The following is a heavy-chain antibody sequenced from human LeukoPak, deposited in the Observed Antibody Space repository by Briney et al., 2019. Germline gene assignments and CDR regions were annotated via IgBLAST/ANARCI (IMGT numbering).Heavy chain of an antibody. Sequence: PSETLSLTCAVYGGSFSGYYWSWIRQPPGKGLEWIGEINHSGSTNYNPSLKSRVTISVDTSKNQFSLKLSSVTAADTAVYYCARLPRAAAGRGTYYYYYMDVWGKGTTVTVSS. J-gene: IGHJ6*03. V-gene: IGHV4-34*01. CDR2: INHSGST. CDR1: GGSFSGYY. D-gene: IGHD6-13*01. CDR3: ARLPRAAAGRGTYYYYYMDV.